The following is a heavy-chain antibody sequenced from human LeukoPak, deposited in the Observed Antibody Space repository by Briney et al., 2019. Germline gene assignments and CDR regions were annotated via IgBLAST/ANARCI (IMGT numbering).Heavy chain of an antibody. J-gene: IGHJ4*02. D-gene: IGHD6-13*01. Sequence: SETLSLTCTVSGYSINSGYYWGWIRQPPGKGLDWIGRIYHSGSTYYNPSLKSRVTISLDTSKNQFSLKLSSVTAADTAVYYCARGVVAAAGRTFDFWGQGTLVTVSS. CDR1: GYSINSGYY. CDR2: IYHSGST. V-gene: IGHV4-38-2*02. CDR3: ARGVVAAAGRTFDF.